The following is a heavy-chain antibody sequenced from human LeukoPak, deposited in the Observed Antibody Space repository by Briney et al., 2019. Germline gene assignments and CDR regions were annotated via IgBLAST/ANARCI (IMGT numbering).Heavy chain of an antibody. CDR1: GYTFTSYD. CDR2: MNPNSGNT. J-gene: IGHJ6*03. CDR3: ARGRGHQQLVRCYYYYYMDV. D-gene: IGHD6-13*01. Sequence: ASVKVSCKASGYTFTSYDINWVRQATGQGLEWMGWMNPNSGNTGYAQKFQGRVTITRNTSISTAYMEPSSLRSEDTAVYYCARGRGHQQLVRCYYYYYMDVWGKGTTVTVSS. V-gene: IGHV1-8*03.